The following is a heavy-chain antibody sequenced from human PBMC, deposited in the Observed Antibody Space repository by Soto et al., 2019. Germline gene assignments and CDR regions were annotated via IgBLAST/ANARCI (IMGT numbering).Heavy chain of an antibody. J-gene: IGHJ5*02. CDR1: GFTFSSYG. CDR3: ARLSYSSSWYCFDP. V-gene: IGHV3-33*01. Sequence: QVQLVESGGGVVQPGRSLRLSCAASGFTFSSYGMHWVRQAPGKGLEWVAVIWYDGSNKYYADSVKGRFTISRDNSKNTLYLQMNSLSAEDTAVYYCARLSYSSSWYCFDPWGQGTLVTVSS. D-gene: IGHD6-13*01. CDR2: IWYDGSNK.